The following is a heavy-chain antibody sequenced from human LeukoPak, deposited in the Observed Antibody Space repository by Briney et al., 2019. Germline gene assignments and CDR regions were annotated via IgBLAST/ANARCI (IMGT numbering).Heavy chain of an antibody. CDR2: IYYSGTT. V-gene: IGHV4-59*08. D-gene: IGHD1-26*01. J-gene: IGHJ4*02. CDR1: GGSISTYY. CDR3: ARQSGYFDY. Sequence: AGTLSLTCTVSGGSISTYYWSWIRQPPGKGLEWIGHIYYSGTTTYNPSLKSRVTISVDTSKNQFSLKLSSLTAADTAVYYCARQSGYFDYWGQGALVTVSS.